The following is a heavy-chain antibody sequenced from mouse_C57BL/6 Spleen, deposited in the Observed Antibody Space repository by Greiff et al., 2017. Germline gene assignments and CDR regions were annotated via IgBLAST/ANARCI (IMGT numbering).Heavy chain of an antibody. D-gene: IGHD1-1*01. Sequence: EVQLQQSGPVLVKPGASVKMSCKASGYTFTDYYMNWVKQSHGKSLEWIGVINPYNGGTSYNQKFKGKATLTVDKSSSTAYLELNSLTSEDSAVYYCGRGNYGSSPYYFDYWGQGTTLTVSS. J-gene: IGHJ2*01. CDR2: INPYNGGT. CDR3: GRGNYGSSPYYFDY. CDR1: GYTFTDYY. V-gene: IGHV1-19*01.